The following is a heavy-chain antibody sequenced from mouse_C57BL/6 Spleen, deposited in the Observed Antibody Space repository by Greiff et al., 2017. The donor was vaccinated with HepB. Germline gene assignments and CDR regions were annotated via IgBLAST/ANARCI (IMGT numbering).Heavy chain of an antibody. CDR1: GFTFSSYG. V-gene: IGHV5-6*01. J-gene: IGHJ4*01. Sequence: EVHLVESGGDLVKPGGSLKLSCAASGFTFSSYGMSWVRQTPDKRLEWVATISSGGSYTYYPDSVKGRSTIARDNAKNTLYLQMSSLKSEDTAMYYCARHGALGAMDYWGQGTSVTVS. D-gene: IGHD3-1*01. CDR2: ISSGGSYT. CDR3: ARHGALGAMDY.